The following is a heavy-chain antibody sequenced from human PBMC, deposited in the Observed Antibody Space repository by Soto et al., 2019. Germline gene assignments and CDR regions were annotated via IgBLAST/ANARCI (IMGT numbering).Heavy chain of an antibody. V-gene: IGHV3-23*01. J-gene: IGHJ4*02. CDR3: AKDFSRDSFSQKTYCRGECYTLDS. Sequence: GGSLRLSCEASGFPFDNYAMSWVRQAPGKGLEWVSAISGGSPKEFYAESVKGRFTISRDNSKNTLFLEMNSLRADDAALYYCAKDFSRDSFSQKTYCRGECYTLDSWGQGNQVTVSS. CDR2: ISGGSPKE. CDR1: GFPFDNYA. D-gene: IGHD2-21*01.